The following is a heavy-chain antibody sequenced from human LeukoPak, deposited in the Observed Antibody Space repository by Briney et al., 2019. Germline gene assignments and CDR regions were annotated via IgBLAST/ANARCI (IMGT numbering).Heavy chain of an antibody. J-gene: IGHJ4*02. CDR2: IYYSGST. D-gene: IGHD5-12*01. Sequence: SQTLSLTCTVSGGSISSGGYYWSSIRQHPGKGLEWIGYIYYSGSTYYNPSLKSRVTISVDTSKNQFSLKLSSVTAADTAVYYCARESRNSGYDYVEMYYFDYWGQGTLVTVSS. CDR1: GGSISSGGYY. CDR3: ARESRNSGYDYVEMYYFDY. V-gene: IGHV4-31*03.